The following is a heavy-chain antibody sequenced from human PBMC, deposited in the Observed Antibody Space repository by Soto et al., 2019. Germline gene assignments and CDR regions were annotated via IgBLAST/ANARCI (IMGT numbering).Heavy chain of an antibody. CDR1: GYTFTTYY. D-gene: IGHD2-2*01. CDR3: GRGVIPAASGYYFYVMDV. J-gene: IGHJ6*02. CDR2: INPSGDST. Sequence: ASVKVSCKASGYTFTTYYMHWVRQAPGQGLEWMGIINPSGDSTNYAQKFQGRVTMTRDTSTSTVYMELSSLTSDDTAVYFRGRGVIPAASGYYFYVMDVWGQGTTVTVSS. V-gene: IGHV1-46*01.